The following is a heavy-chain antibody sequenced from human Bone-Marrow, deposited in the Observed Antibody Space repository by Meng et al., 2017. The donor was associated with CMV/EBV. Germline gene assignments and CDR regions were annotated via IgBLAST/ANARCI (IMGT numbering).Heavy chain of an antibody. CDR3: AREIGDIVVVPAAMYYYYYGMDV. J-gene: IGHJ6*02. CDR1: GFTFSTYW. D-gene: IGHD2-2*01. Sequence: GGSLRLSCAGSGFTFSTYWMSWVRQAPGKGLEWVANIKQDGSEKYYVDSVKGRFTISRDNAKNTLYLQMNSLRAEDTAVYYCAREIGDIVVVPAAMYYYYYGMDVWGQGTTVTVSS. V-gene: IGHV3-7*01. CDR2: IKQDGSEK.